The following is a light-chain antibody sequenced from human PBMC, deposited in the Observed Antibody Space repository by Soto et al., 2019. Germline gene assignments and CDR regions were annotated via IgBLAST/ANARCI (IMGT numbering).Light chain of an antibody. J-gene: IGKJ3*01. Sequence: EIVLTQSPATLSLSPGERANLSCRASQSVRSYLAWYQQKPGQAPRLLIYDASNRATGIPARFICSGSGTDFTLTISSLEPEDFAVYYCQQRSNWSLFTFGPGTRVDI. V-gene: IGKV3-11*01. CDR2: DAS. CDR1: QSVRSY. CDR3: QQRSNWSLFT.